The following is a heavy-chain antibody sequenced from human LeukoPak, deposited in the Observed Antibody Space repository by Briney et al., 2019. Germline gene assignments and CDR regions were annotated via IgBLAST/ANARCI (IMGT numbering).Heavy chain of an antibody. Sequence: SETLSLTCTVSGGSISSYYWSWIRQPPGKGLEWIGYIYYSGSTNYNPSLKSRVTISVDTSTNQFSLKLSSVTAADTAVYYCARVSGTKDAFDIWGQGTMVTVSS. CDR2: IYYSGST. D-gene: IGHD6-13*01. CDR1: GGSISSYY. V-gene: IGHV4-59*01. CDR3: ARVSGTKDAFDI. J-gene: IGHJ3*02.